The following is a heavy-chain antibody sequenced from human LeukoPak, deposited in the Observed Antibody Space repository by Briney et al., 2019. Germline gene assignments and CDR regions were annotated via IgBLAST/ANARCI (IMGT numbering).Heavy chain of an antibody. Sequence: PGGSLRLSCAASGFTFSSYAMSWVRQAPGKGLECVSAISGSGGSTYYADPVKGRFTISRDNSKNTLYLQMNSLRAEDTAVYYCAKDRHGSGSYQDFDYWGQGTLVTVSS. J-gene: IGHJ4*02. V-gene: IGHV3-23*01. CDR3: AKDRHGSGSYQDFDY. CDR2: ISGSGGST. CDR1: GFTFSSYA. D-gene: IGHD3-10*01.